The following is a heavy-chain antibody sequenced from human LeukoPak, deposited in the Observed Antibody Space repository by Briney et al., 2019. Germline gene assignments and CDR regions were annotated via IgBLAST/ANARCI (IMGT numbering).Heavy chain of an antibody. CDR1: GFTFSIYT. D-gene: IGHD2-21*01. V-gene: IGHV3-30*04. CDR3: AREGLIPAVNTPLPAFDI. Sequence: HSGRSLRLSCAASGFTFSIYTFHWVRQTPGKGLEWVALISYDGSVESYAESVKGRFTISRDDPKHTLYPQMNSLRPEDTAVYYCAREGLIPAVNTPLPAFDIWGQGTMVTVSS. CDR2: ISYDGSVE. J-gene: IGHJ3*02.